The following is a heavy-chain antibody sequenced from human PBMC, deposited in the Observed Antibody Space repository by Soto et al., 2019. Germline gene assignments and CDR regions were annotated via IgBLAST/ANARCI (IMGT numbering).Heavy chain of an antibody. CDR1: GFTFSNAW. D-gene: IGHD2-2*01. Sequence: PGGSLRLSCAASGFTFSNAWMNWVRQAPGKGLEWVGRIKSKTDGGTTDYAAPVKGRFTISRDDSKNTLYLQMNSLKTEDTAVYYCTTDFCSSTSCYEYYYYYGMDVWGQGTTVTVSS. CDR3: TTDFCSSTSCYEYYYYYGMDV. V-gene: IGHV3-15*07. CDR2: IKSKTDGGTT. J-gene: IGHJ6*02.